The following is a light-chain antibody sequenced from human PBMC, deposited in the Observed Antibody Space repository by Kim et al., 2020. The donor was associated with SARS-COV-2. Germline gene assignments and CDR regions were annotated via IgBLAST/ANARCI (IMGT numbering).Light chain of an antibody. CDR3: QQSYSTPMYT. Sequence: DIQMPQSPSSLSASVGDRVTITCRASQSISSYLNWYQQKPGEAPKLLIYAASSLQSGVPSRFSGSGSGTDFTLTISSLQPEDFATYYCQQSYSTPMYTFGQGTKLEI. V-gene: IGKV1-39*01. CDR1: QSISSY. CDR2: AAS. J-gene: IGKJ2*01.